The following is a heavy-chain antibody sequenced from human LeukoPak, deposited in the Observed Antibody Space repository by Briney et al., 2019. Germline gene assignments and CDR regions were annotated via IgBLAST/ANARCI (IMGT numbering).Heavy chain of an antibody. CDR2: ISAGSVST. V-gene: IGHV3-23*01. CDR3: AKDIAFSSGYNAFDM. CDR1: GFSFFSYA. D-gene: IGHD3-22*01. Sequence: PGGSLRLSCAASGFSFFSYAMTWVRQTPGKGLEWVSVISAGSVSTYYADSVKGRFTISRDNSNYTLFLQMTSLRAEDTAVYYCAKDIAFSSGYNAFDMWGQGTMVTVSS. J-gene: IGHJ3*02.